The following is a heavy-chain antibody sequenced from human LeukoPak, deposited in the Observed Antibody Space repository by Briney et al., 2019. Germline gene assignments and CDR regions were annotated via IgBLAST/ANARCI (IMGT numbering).Heavy chain of an antibody. CDR2: INQDGGEK. CDR1: GFALSLHW. Sequence: GGSLRLSCVASGFALSLHWMSWVRQAPGKGLEWVANINQDGGEKYYVDSVKGRFTISRDNAKNSLYLQMNSLRAEDTAVYSCAGIDYGDSYWGQGTLVTVSS. D-gene: IGHD4-17*01. CDR3: AGIDYGDSY. V-gene: IGHV3-7*02. J-gene: IGHJ4*02.